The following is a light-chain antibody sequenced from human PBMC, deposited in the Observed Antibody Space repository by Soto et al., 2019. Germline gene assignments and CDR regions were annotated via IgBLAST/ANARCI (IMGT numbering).Light chain of an antibody. CDR2: GAV. CDR1: QGISNY. J-gene: IGKJ3*01. V-gene: IGKV1-9*01. Sequence: IQLTQSPSSLSASIGDRVTITCRASQGISNYLAWYQQKPGKAPKLLIYGAVTLHSGVRSRFSGSGSGTDFTISISSLQPDDLATYYCQQLNNFPPFTFGPGTKVDLK. CDR3: QQLNNFPPFT.